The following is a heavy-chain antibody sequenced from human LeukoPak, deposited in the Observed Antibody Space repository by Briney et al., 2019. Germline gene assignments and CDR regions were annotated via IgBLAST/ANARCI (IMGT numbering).Heavy chain of an antibody. CDR3: ARVVYCSGGSCQIFAFDI. CDR1: GFTFSSYG. D-gene: IGHD2-15*01. CDR2: ISSSSDKI. V-gene: IGHV3-48*04. J-gene: IGHJ3*02. Sequence: GGSLRLSCAASGFTFSSYGMNWVRQAPGKGPEWASYISSSSDKIFYADSVKGRFIISRDNAKNSLYLQMNSLRAEDTAVYYCARVVYCSGGSCQIFAFDIWGQGTMVTVSS.